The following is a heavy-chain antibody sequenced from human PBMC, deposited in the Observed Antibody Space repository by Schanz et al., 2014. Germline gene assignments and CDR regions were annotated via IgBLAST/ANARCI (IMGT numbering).Heavy chain of an antibody. CDR1: GFTFSSYA. CDR2: ISSSGGST. J-gene: IGHJ6*02. CDR3: AKHLYQYNYYGMDV. Sequence: EVQLLESGGGLVEPGGSLRLSCATSGFTFSSYAMGWVRQAPGKGLEGVSVISSSGGSTYHADSVKGRFTISRDNSKNTLSLQLNSLRADDTAVYYCAKHLYQYNYYGMDVWGQGTTVTVSS. V-gene: IGHV3-23*01. D-gene: IGHD2-2*02.